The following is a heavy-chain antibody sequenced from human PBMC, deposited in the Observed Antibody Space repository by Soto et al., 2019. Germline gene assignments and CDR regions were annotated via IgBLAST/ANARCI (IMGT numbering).Heavy chain of an antibody. D-gene: IGHD5-18*01. CDR1: GGSISSYY. V-gene: IGHV4-59*01. J-gene: IGHJ4*02. Sequence: SETLSLTCTVSGGSISSYYWSWIRQAPGKGLEWSGSIYSSGSTYYNPSLQNRVTISIDTSKNQVSLKVNSVTAADTAVYYCARDHPHSYGVYYFDYWGQGTPVTVS. CDR2: IYSSGST. CDR3: ARDHPHSYGVYYFDY.